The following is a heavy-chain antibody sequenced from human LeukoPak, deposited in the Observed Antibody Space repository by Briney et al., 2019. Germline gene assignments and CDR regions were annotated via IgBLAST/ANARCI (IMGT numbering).Heavy chain of an antibody. CDR2: ISSSSSTI. Sequence: GGSLRLSCAASGVTFSSYSMNWVRQAPGKGLEWVSYISSSSSTIYYADSVKGRFTISRDNAKNSLYLQMNSLRVEDTAVYYCARYRTDSWFTNDYWGQGTLVTVSS. CDR3: ARYRTDSWFTNDY. J-gene: IGHJ4*02. D-gene: IGHD6-13*01. V-gene: IGHV3-48*01. CDR1: GVTFSSYS.